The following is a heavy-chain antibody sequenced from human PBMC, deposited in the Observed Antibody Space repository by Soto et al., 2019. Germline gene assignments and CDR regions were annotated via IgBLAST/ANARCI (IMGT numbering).Heavy chain of an antibody. CDR2: ISYDGSNK. CDR1: GFTFSSYG. J-gene: IGHJ3*02. CDR3: AKVFFAVDAFDI. Sequence: GGSLRLSCAASGFTFSSYGMHWVRQAPGKGLEWVAVISYDGSNKYYADSVKGRFTISRDNSKNTLYLQMNSLRAEDTAVYYCAKVFFAVDAFDIWGQGTMVTVS. V-gene: IGHV3-30*18.